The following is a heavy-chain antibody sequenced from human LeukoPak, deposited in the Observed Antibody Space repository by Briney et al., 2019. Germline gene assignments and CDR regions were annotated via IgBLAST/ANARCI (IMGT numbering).Heavy chain of an antibody. CDR1: GFTFDDYA. J-gene: IGHJ4*02. D-gene: IGHD2-15*01. V-gene: IGHV3-9*03. Sequence: PGGSLRLSCAASGFTFDDYAMHCVRHAPGKGLEWVSGISWNSGSIGYADSVKGRFTISRDNAKNSLYLQMNSLRAEDMALYYCAKDIGRYCSGGSCYDYWGQGTLVTVSS. CDR3: AKDIGRYCSGGSCYDY. CDR2: ISWNSGSI.